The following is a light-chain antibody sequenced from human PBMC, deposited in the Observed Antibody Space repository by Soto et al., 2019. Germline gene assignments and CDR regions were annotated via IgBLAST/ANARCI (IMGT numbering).Light chain of an antibody. CDR2: DVS. V-gene: IGLV2-14*03. CDR1: SSYVGGYNY. Sequence: QSALTQPASVSGSPGQSITISCTGTSSYVGGYNYVSWYQQHPGKAPKLMIYDVSDRPSGVSNRFSGSKSGNTASRTISGLQAEDEVDYYCNSYTISSTYVFGTGTKLTVL. CDR3: NSYTISSTYV. J-gene: IGLJ1*01.